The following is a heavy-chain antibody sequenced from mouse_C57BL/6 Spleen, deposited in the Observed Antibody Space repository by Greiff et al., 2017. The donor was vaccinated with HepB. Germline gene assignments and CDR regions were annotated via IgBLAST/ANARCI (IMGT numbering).Heavy chain of an antibody. CDR3: ARHGEGHSSAFAY. V-gene: IGHV5-6*01. D-gene: IGHD1-1*01. CDR1: GFTFSSYG. CDR2: ISSGGSYT. J-gene: IGHJ3*01. Sequence: DVHLVESGGDLVKPGGSLKLSCAASGFTFSSYGMSWVRQTPDKRLEWVATISSGGSYTYYPDSVKGRFTISRDNAKNTLYLQMSSLKSEDTAMYYCARHGEGHSSAFAYWGQGTLVTVSA.